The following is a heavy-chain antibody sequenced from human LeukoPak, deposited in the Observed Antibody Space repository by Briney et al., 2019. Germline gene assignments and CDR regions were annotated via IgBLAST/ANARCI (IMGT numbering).Heavy chain of an antibody. CDR2: IKQDGSEK. J-gene: IGHJ4*02. CDR1: GFTFSSYW. Sequence: GGSLRLSCAASGFTFSSYWMSWVRQGPGKGLEWVANIKQDGSEKYYVDSVKGRFTISRDNAKNSLYLQMNSLRAEDTAVYYCAKEAIQDHSSGFDYWGQGTLVTVSS. D-gene: IGHD6-19*01. CDR3: AKEAIQDHSSGFDY. V-gene: IGHV3-7*04.